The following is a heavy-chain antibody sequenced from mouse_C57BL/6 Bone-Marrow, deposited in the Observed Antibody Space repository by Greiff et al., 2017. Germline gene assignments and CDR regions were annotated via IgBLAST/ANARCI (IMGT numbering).Heavy chain of an antibody. V-gene: IGHV5-6*01. J-gene: IGHJ2*01. CDR1: GFTFSSYG. CDR2: ISSGGSYT. Sequence: EVQLVESGGDLVKPGGSLKLSCAASGFTFSSYGMSWVRQTPDKRLEWVATISSGGSYTYYPDSVKGRFTISGDNAKNTLYLQMSSLKSEDTAMYYCARHPLLARWGQGTTLTVSS. CDR3: ARHPLLAR.